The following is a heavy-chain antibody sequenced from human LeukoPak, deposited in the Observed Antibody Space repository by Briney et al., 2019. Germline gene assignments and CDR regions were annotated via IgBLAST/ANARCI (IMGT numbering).Heavy chain of an antibody. D-gene: IGHD3-16*01. Sequence: SESLSLTCTVSGGSISSSSYYWGWIRQPPGKGLDWFGSIYYSGSTYYNPTLKNPVTISLDTSKSQCSVKLSSVTAAETAVYYCASPPRGGSNFDYWGQGTLVTVSS. J-gene: IGHJ4*02. CDR3: ASPPRGGSNFDY. V-gene: IGHV4-39*01. CDR2: IYYSGST. CDR1: GGSISSSSYY.